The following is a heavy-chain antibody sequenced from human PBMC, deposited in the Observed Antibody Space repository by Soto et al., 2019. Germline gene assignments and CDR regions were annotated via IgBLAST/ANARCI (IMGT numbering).Heavy chain of an antibody. CDR3: ARDLRAMVRGVTYYYYGMDV. D-gene: IGHD3-10*01. CDR1: GGSVSSYY. V-gene: IGHV4-59*02. Sequence: TSETLSLTCTVSGGSVSSYYWSWIRQPPGKGLEWIGYIYYSGSTNYNPSLKSRVTISVDTSKNQFSLRLSSVTAADTAVYYCARDLRAMVRGVTYYYYGMDVWGQGTTVTVSS. J-gene: IGHJ6*02. CDR2: IYYSGST.